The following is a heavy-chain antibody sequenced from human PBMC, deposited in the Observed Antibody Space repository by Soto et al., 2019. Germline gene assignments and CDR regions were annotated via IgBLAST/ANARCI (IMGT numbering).Heavy chain of an antibody. CDR1: GFTFSSYG. CDR3: ARDPCSGGSCYPPTGMYV. Sequence: GGSLRLSCAASGFTFSSYGMHWVRQAPGKGLEWVAVIWYDGSNKYYADSVKGRFTISRDNSKNTLYLQMNSLRAEDTAVYYCARDPCSGGSCYPPTGMYVWGQGTTVTVSS. D-gene: IGHD2-15*01. J-gene: IGHJ6*02. CDR2: IWYDGSNK. V-gene: IGHV3-33*01.